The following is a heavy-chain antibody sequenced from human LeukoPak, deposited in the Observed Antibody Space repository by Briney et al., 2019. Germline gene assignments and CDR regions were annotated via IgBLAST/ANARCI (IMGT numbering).Heavy chain of an antibody. J-gene: IGHJ5*02. CDR3: ARVGYDILTGWGWFDP. CDR2: INAGNGNT. Sequence: GASVKVSCKASGYTFTSYYMHWVRQAPGQRLEWMGWINAGNGNTEYSQKFQGRVTITRDTSASTAYVELSSLTSEDTAVYYCARVGYDILTGWGWFDPWGQGTLVTVSS. CDR1: GYTFTSYY. D-gene: IGHD3-9*01. V-gene: IGHV1-3*01.